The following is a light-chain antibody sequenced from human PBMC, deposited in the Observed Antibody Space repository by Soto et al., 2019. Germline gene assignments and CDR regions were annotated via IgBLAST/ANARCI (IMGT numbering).Light chain of an antibody. Sequence: DIQMTQSPSTLSASVGDRVTITCRASQRISSWLAWYQQKPGKAPKLLIYDASTLESGVPSRFSGSASGTEFSLAISSLQPDDSATYYCQQYNSYSEAFGQGTKVDI. CDR3: QQYNSYSEA. CDR2: DAS. CDR1: QRISSW. V-gene: IGKV1-5*01. J-gene: IGKJ1*01.